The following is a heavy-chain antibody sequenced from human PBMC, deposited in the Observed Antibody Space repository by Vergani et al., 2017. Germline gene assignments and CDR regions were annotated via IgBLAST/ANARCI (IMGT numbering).Heavy chain of an antibody. CDR3: ARDNKQLSPRAFDL. J-gene: IGHJ3*01. CDR2: IYVSGIT. V-gene: IGHV4-61*02. Sequence: QVQLQESGPGLVKPSQTLSLTCTVSGASINNDFYYWHWIRQPAGKGLEWIGRIYVSGITDYNSSLQSRVSMSVDTSRNQFSLTLTSVTAADPAVYYCARDNKQLSPRAFDLWGQGTIVTVSS. D-gene: IGHD1-1*01. CDR1: GASINNDFYY.